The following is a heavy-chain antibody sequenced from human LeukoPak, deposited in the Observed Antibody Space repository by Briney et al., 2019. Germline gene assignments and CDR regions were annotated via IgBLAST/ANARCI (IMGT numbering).Heavy chain of an antibody. Sequence: PGRSLRLSCAASGFTFSTYGMQWVRQAPGKGLEWVAVISYDGSNKYYADSVKGRFTISRDNSKNTLYLQMNSLRAEDTAMYYCAKEWGIPRGIVGATIEYWGQGTLVTVSS. J-gene: IGHJ4*02. CDR3: AKEWGIPRGIVGATIEY. CDR2: ISYDGSNK. CDR1: GFTFSTYG. V-gene: IGHV3-30*18. D-gene: IGHD1-26*01.